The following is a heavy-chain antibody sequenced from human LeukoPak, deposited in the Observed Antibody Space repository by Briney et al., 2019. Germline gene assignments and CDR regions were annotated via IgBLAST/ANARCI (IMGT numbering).Heavy chain of an antibody. CDR2: IIPIFGTA. Sequence: GASVKVSCKASGGTFSSYAISWVRQAPGQGLEWMGGIIPIFGTANYAQKFQGRVTITADESTSTAYMELSSLRSGDTAVYYCARRDYGDLFDYWGQGTLVTVSS. V-gene: IGHV1-69*13. D-gene: IGHD4-17*01. CDR1: GGTFSSYA. CDR3: ARRDYGDLFDY. J-gene: IGHJ4*02.